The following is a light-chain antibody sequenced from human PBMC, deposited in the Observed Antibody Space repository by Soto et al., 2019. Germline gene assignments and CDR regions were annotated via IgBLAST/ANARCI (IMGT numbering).Light chain of an antibody. Sequence: EVVLTQSPGTLSLSPGERATLSCGASQSVGSSYLAGYQQKPGQAPRLLIYGASTRATGIPDRFSGSGSGTEYILTISRLEPEDFAVYYFQQYINYPWTFGQGTKVDI. CDR3: QQYINYPWT. CDR1: QSVGSSY. V-gene: IGKV3-20*01. J-gene: IGKJ1*01. CDR2: GAS.